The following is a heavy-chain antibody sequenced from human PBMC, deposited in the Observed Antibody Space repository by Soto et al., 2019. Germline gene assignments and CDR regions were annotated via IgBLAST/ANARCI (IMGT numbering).Heavy chain of an antibody. Sequence: QVQLQESGPGLVKTSGTLSLTCAVSGGSISSSNWWGWVRQPPGKGLEWIGEIYHSGSTNYNPSLKSRVTISVDKSKNQVSLKLSSVTAADTAVYYCARLSRGSPLSPFDYWGQGTLVTVSS. V-gene: IGHV4-4*02. J-gene: IGHJ4*02. CDR3: ARLSRGSPLSPFDY. D-gene: IGHD3-16*01. CDR1: GGSISSSNW. CDR2: IYHSGST.